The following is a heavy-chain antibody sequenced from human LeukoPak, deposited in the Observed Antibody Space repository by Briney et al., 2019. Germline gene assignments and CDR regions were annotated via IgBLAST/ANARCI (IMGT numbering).Heavy chain of an antibody. Sequence: GGSLRLSCAASGFTVSGNFMTWVRQAPGKRLEWVSIIYSDDSTYYADSVKGRFTISRDNSKNTLYLQMNSLRAEDTAVYYCAKEEGYYGSGSYPPVHNWFDPWGQGTLVTVSS. CDR1: GFTVSGNF. CDR3: AKEEGYYGSGSYPPVHNWFDP. J-gene: IGHJ5*02. V-gene: IGHV3-66*02. D-gene: IGHD3-10*01. CDR2: IYSDDST.